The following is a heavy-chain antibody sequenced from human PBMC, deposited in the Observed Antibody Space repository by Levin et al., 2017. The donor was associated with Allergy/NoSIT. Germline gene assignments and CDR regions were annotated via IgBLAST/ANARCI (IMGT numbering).Heavy chain of an antibody. D-gene: IGHD3-10*01. Sequence: PPASVKVSCKASGYTFVGYYMHWVRQAPGQGIEWMGWINPNSGGTNYAQKFQGRVTMTRDTSITTAYMELSALRSDDTAIYYCARDRTNYYGFLDYWGRGTLVTVSS. CDR1: GYTFVGYY. V-gene: IGHV1-2*02. CDR3: ARDRTNYYGFLDY. J-gene: IGHJ4*02. CDR2: INPNSGGT.